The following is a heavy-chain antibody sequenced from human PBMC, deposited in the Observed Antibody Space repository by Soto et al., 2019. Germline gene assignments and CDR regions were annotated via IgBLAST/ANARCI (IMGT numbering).Heavy chain of an antibody. D-gene: IGHD3-10*01. CDR3: ARVGGFGATTIDY. Sequence: QVQLQESGPGLVKPSQTLSLTCTVSGGSISSGDYYWSWIRQPPGKGLEWIGYIYYSGSTYYNPSLKWRVTISVDPSKAQFSLKLSSVTAADTAVYYCARVGGFGATTIDYWGQGTLVTVSS. CDR2: IYYSGST. CDR1: GGSISSGDYY. J-gene: IGHJ4*02. V-gene: IGHV4-30-4*01.